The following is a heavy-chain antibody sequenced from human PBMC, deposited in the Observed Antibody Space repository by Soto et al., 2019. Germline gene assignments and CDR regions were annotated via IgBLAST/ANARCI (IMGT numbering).Heavy chain of an antibody. CDR3: AKDFPYCSSTICYRRKGMDF. CDR2: ISYDGSNK. J-gene: IGHJ6*02. V-gene: IGHV3-30*18. D-gene: IGHD2-2*01. CDR1: GFTFSSYG. Sequence: GESLRLSCAASGFTFSSYGMHWVRQAPGKGLEWVAVISYDGSNKYYADSVKGRFTISRDNSKNTLYLQMNSLRAEDTAVYYCAKDFPYCSSTICYRRKGMDFRGQGTTVTVFS.